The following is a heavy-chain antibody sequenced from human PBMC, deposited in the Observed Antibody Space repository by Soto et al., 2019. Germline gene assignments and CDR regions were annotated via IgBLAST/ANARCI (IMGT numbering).Heavy chain of an antibody. D-gene: IGHD1-7*01. CDR2: INASGGTT. V-gene: IGHV3-23*01. J-gene: IGHJ3*02. CDR1: GFTFSTYS. Sequence: EVKLLESGGGLVQPGGSLRRSCAAYGFTFSTYSMTWVRQAPGKGLEWVAHINASGGTTYYADSVKGPFTIARDTSRNTLYMQISSLRSEDTALYFCAKCMPAYWNYDAHHIWGQGTMVTVSS. CDR3: AKCMPAYWNYDAHHI.